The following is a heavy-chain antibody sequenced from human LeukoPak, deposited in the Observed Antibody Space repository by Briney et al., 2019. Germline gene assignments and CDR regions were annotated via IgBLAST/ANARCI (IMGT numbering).Heavy chain of an antibody. Sequence: GGSLRLSCAASGLTFSSYWMHWVRQAPGKGLEWVSVIYSGGSTYYADSVKGRFTISRDNSKNTLYLQMNSLRAEDTAVYYCARDLVAVAGTDYWGQGTLVTVSS. CDR1: GLTFSSYW. J-gene: IGHJ4*02. CDR3: ARDLVAVAGTDY. CDR2: IYSGGST. V-gene: IGHV3-66*01. D-gene: IGHD6-19*01.